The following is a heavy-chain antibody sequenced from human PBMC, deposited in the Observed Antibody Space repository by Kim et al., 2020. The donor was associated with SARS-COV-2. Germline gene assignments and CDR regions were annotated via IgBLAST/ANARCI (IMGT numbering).Heavy chain of an antibody. V-gene: IGHV1-69*04. Sequence: IANYAQKFQGRVPITADKSTSTAYMELSSLRSEDTAVYYCARDSSSWYNYWGQGTLVTVSS. CDR2: IA. J-gene: IGHJ4*02. D-gene: IGHD6-13*01. CDR3: ARDSSSWYNY.